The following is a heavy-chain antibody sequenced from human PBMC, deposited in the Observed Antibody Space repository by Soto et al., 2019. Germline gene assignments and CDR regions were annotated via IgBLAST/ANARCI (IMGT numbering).Heavy chain of an antibody. V-gene: IGHV4-61*01. Sequence: PSETLSLTCTVSGDSVSSGSYYWSWIRQPPGKGLEWIGYIYYSGSTNYNPSLKSRVTISVDTSKNQFSLKLSSVTAADTAVYYCARSTIAARPLRYYYYGMDVWGQGTTVTVSS. CDR1: GDSVSSGSYY. D-gene: IGHD6-6*01. J-gene: IGHJ6*02. CDR3: ARSTIAARPLRYYYYGMDV. CDR2: IYYSGST.